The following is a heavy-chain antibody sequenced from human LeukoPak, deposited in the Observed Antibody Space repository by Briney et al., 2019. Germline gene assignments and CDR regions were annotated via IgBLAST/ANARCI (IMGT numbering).Heavy chain of an antibody. CDR1: GFTFSSYA. V-gene: IGHV3-23*01. CDR2: ISGNSYNT. CDR3: ARDRAHYYDSRGAIDY. Sequence: GGSLRLSCAASGFTFSSYAMSWVRQAPGKGLEWVSTISGNSYNTYDADSVKGRFAISRDNSKNTLYLQMNSLRADDTALYYCARDRAHYYDSRGAIDYWGQGTLVTVSS. J-gene: IGHJ4*02. D-gene: IGHD3-22*01.